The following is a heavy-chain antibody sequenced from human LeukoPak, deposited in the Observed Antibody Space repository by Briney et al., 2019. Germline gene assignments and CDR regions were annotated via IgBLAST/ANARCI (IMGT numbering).Heavy chain of an antibody. Sequence: GASVKVSCKASGYTFTGYYMHWVRQAPGQGLEWMGWISAYNGNTNYAQKLQGRVTMTTDTSTSTAYMEVRSLRSDDTAVYYCAKGPFRPAYYYDSSGYPYYFDYWGQGTLVTVSS. CDR2: ISAYNGNT. D-gene: IGHD3-22*01. J-gene: IGHJ4*02. CDR3: AKGPFRPAYYYDSSGYPYYFDY. CDR1: GYTFTGYY. V-gene: IGHV1-18*04.